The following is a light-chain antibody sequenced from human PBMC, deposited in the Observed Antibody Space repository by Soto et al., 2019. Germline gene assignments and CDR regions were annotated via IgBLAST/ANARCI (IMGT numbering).Light chain of an antibody. J-gene: IGLJ2*01. CDR3: QVWDSSSDHRGVV. CDR2: YDS. Sequence: SYELTQPPSVSVAPGKTARITCGGNNIGSKSVHWYQQKPGQAPVLVIYYDSDRPSGIPERFSGSNSGNTATLTISRVEAGDEADYYCQVWDSSSDHRGVVFGGGTKGTVL. CDR1: NIGSKS. V-gene: IGLV3-21*04.